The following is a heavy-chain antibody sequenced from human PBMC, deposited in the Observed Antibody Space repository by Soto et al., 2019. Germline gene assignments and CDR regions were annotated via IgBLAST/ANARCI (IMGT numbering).Heavy chain of an antibody. J-gene: IGHJ5*02. CDR3: ARLGGSYRSWFDP. Sequence: SETLSLTCTVSGGSISSSSYNWGWIRQPPGKGLEWIGSIYYSGSTYYNPSLKSRVTISVDTSKNQFSLKLSSVTAADTAVYYCARLGGSYRSWFDPWGQGTLVTVSS. D-gene: IGHD1-26*01. CDR2: IYYSGST. V-gene: IGHV4-39*01. CDR1: GGSISSSSYN.